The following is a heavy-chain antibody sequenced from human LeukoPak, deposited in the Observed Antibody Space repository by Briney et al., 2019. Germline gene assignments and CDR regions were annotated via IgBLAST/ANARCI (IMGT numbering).Heavy chain of an antibody. Sequence: GASVKVSCKASGGTFGSYAISWVRQAPGQGLEWMGRIIPILGIANYAQKFQGRVTITADKSTSTAYMELSSLRSEDTAVYYCARDGGSYDIDYWGQGTLVTVSS. V-gene: IGHV1-69*04. D-gene: IGHD1-26*01. CDR2: IIPILGIA. CDR1: GGTFGSYA. CDR3: ARDGGSYDIDY. J-gene: IGHJ4*02.